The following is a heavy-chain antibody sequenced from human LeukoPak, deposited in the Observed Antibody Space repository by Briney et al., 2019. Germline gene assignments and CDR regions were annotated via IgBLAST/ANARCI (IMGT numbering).Heavy chain of an antibody. CDR2: IYTSGST. D-gene: IGHD6-13*01. Sequence: SETLSLTCTVSGYSISSGHYWGWIRQPAGKGLEWIGRIYTSGSTNYNPSLKSRVTISVDTSKNQFSLKLSSVTAADTAVYYCARGGGSSSWNRPLVSHVPFRYWGQGTLVTVSS. V-gene: IGHV4-61*02. J-gene: IGHJ4*02. CDR3: ARGGGSSSWNRPLVSHVPFRY. CDR1: GYSISSGHY.